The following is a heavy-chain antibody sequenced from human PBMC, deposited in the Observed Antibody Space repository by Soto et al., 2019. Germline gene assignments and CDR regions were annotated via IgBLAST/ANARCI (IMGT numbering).Heavy chain of an antibody. CDR3: VRVGYSSGWSFFDY. D-gene: IGHD6-19*01. V-gene: IGHV3-72*01. J-gene: IGHJ4*02. CDR2: SRNKAKAYTT. CDR1: GFTFSDHY. Sequence: GGSLRLSCAASGFTFSDHYMDWVRQAPGKGLEWVGRSRNKAKAYTTEYAASVKGRFIISRDDSKNSLYLQMNSLRTEDTAVYYCVRVGYSSGWSFFDYWGQGTLVTVSS.